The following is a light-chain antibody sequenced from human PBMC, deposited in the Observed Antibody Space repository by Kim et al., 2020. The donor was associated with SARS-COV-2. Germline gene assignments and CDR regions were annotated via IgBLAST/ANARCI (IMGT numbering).Light chain of an antibody. CDR1: QGLLHSNGYND. Sequence: EPASISGRSSQGLLHSNGYNDLDWYLQKPGQSPQLLIYLGSNRASGVPDRVSGSGSGTDFTLKISRVEAEDVGVYYSMQALQTPYTFGQGTKLEI. J-gene: IGKJ2*01. CDR2: LGS. V-gene: IGKV2-28*01. CDR3: MQALQTPYT.